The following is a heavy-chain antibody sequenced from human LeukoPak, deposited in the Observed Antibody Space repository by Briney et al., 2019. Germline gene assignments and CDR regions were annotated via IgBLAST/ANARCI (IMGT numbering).Heavy chain of an antibody. J-gene: IGHJ4*02. CDR2: VSGGGHNT. D-gene: IGHD3-3*01. Sequence: GGSLRLSCAASGFTFSRYWMHWVRQAPGKGLEWVSVVSGGGHNTYYADSVKGRFTMSRDNSKRTVYLQMNSLRAEDTAVYYCAKDRSSWYYPFDSWGQGTLVTVSS. CDR3: AKDRSSWYYPFDS. V-gene: IGHV3-23*01. CDR1: GFTFSRYW.